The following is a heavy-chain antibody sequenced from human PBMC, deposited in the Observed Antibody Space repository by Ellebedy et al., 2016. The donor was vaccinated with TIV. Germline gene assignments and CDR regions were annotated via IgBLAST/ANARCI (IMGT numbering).Heavy chain of an antibody. V-gene: IGHV4-59*01. CDR1: GGTISSYY. D-gene: IGHD1-26*01. CDR3: ARGAAVGATSNY. CDR2: FHYSGST. J-gene: IGHJ4*02. Sequence: SETLSLXXTVSGGTISSYYWSWIRQPPGKGLEWIGYFHYSGSTNYNPSLKSRVTISVDTSKNQFSLKLSSVTAADTAVYHCARGAAVGATSNYWGQGTLVTVSS.